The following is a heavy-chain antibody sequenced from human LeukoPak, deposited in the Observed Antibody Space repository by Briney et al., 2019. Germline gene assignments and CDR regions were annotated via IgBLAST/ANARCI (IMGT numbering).Heavy chain of an antibody. CDR3: ARHSTVTTYFDY. CDR1: GGSISSYY. V-gene: IGHV4-59*08. Sequence: SETLSLTCTVSGGSISSYYWSWIRQPPGKGLEWIGYIYYSGSTNYNPSLKSRVTISVDTSKNRFSLRPSSVTAADTDVYYCARHSTVTTYFDYWGQGTLVTVSS. J-gene: IGHJ4*02. CDR2: IYYSGST. D-gene: IGHD4-17*01.